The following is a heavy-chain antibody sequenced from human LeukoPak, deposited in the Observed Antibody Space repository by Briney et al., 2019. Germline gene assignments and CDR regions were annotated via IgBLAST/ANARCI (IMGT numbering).Heavy chain of an antibody. D-gene: IGHD2/OR15-2a*01. V-gene: IGHV3-30*03. CDR1: GFTFSSYG. J-gene: IGHJ4*02. CDR3: ARGMTEAFHYYYFDY. Sequence: GSLRLSCAASGFTFSSYGTHWVRQAPGKGLEWVAVISYDGSNKYYADSVKGRFTISRDNSKNTLYLQMNSLRAEDTAVYYCARGMTEAFHYYYFDYWGQGTLVTVSS. CDR2: ISYDGSNK.